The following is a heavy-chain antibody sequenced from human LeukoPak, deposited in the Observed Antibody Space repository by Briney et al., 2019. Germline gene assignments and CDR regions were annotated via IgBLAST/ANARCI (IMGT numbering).Heavy chain of an antibody. D-gene: IGHD3-9*01. Sequence: PGGSLRLSCAASGFTFSSYEMNWVRQAPGKGLEWVSYISSSGSTIYYADSVKGRFTISRDNAKNSLYLQMNSLRAEDTAVYYCARRDDILTGHFDYWGQGTLVTVSS. J-gene: IGHJ4*02. CDR2: ISSSGSTI. CDR3: ARRDDILTGHFDY. CDR1: GFTFSSYE. V-gene: IGHV3-48*03.